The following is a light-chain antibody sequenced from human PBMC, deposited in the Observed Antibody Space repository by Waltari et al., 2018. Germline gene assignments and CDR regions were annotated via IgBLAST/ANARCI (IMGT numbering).Light chain of an antibody. CDR2: ATS. CDR3: LQQSNYPWT. Sequence: AVQMTQSPSSLSASVGDRVTITCRTSPDIRNDLGWYQYKSGRAPKLLIFATSTLQSGVPSRFSGSGSGTGFALTISSLQPEDSATYYCLQQSNYPWTFGQGTKVEI. V-gene: IGKV1-6*01. J-gene: IGKJ1*01. CDR1: PDIRND.